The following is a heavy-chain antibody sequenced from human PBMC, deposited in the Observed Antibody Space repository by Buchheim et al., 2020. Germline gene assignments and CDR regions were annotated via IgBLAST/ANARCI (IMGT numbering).Heavy chain of an antibody. CDR1: GFTSSSYA. Sequence: EVQLLESGGGLVQPGGSLRLSCVASGFTSSSYAMSWVRQAPGEGLEWVSGISSSGGSAYYADSVKGRFIISRDNSKNTLDLQMNSLRVEDTAVYYCAKSHMIVVDLYYFDYWGQGT. D-gene: IGHD3-22*01. J-gene: IGHJ4*02. V-gene: IGHV3-23*01. CDR2: ISSSGGSA. CDR3: AKSHMIVVDLYYFDY.